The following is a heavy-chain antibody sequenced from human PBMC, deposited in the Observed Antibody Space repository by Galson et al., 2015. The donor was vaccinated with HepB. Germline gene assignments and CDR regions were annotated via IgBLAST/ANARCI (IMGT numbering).Heavy chain of an antibody. CDR1: GFTFSSYA. J-gene: IGHJ4*02. V-gene: IGHV3-30-3*01. Sequence: SLRLSCAASGFTFSSYAMHWVRQAPGKGLEWVAVISYDGSNKYYADSVKGRFTISRDNSKNTLYLQMNSLRAEDTAVYYCARDWDQTRGYCSGGSCYSFDYWGQGTLVTVSS. CDR2: ISYDGSNK. D-gene: IGHD2-15*01. CDR3: ARDWDQTRGYCSGGSCYSFDY.